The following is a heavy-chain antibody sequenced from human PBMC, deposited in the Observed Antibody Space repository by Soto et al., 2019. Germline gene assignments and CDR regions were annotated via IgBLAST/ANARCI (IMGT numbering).Heavy chain of an antibody. D-gene: IGHD2-15*01. CDR1: GGSFSGYY. CDR2: INHSGST. V-gene: IGHV4-34*01. CDR3: ARRVTGVVVVAATSAGQNRRYNWFDP. Sequence: SETLSLTCAVYGGSFSGYYWSWIRQPPGKGLEWIGEINHSGSTNYNPSLKSRVTISVDTSKNQFSLKLSSVTAADTAVYYCARRVTGVVVVAATSAGQNRRYNWFDPWGQGTLVTVSS. J-gene: IGHJ5*02.